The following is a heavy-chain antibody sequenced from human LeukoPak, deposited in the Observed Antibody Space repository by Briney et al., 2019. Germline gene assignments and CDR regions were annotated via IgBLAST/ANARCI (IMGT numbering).Heavy chain of an antibody. D-gene: IGHD1-26*01. CDR1: GFTFSSYA. Sequence: GGSMRLACAAAGFTFSSYAMSWFRQAPGKGLKRPPAISGSGGKTYYADSVKGRFTISRDNSKNTLYLQMNSLRAEDTAVYYCAKGRKWELPFDYWGQGTLVTVSS. J-gene: IGHJ4*02. V-gene: IGHV3-23*01. CDR3: AKGRKWELPFDY. CDR2: ISGSGGKT.